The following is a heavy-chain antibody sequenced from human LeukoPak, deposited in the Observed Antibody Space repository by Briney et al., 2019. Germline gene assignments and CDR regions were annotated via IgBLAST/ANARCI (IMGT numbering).Heavy chain of an antibody. V-gene: IGHV3-15*01. Sequence: GESLRLSCAASGFTFNNAWMSWVRQAPGKGLEWVGRITSQTDGGTTDYAAPVKGRFSISRDDSKTTLYLQMNSLKTEDTTVYYCSTGVPVADFDYWGQGTLVIVSS. D-gene: IGHD2-2*01. CDR3: STGVPVADFDY. J-gene: IGHJ4*02. CDR1: GFTFNNAW. CDR2: ITSQTDGGTT.